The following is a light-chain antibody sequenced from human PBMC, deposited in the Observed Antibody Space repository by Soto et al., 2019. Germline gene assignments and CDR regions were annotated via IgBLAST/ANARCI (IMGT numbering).Light chain of an antibody. Sequence: EIVMTQSPATLSVSLGERATLSCSASQSVIRNLAWYQQKPGQAPRLLIYGASTGATGIPARFSGSGSGTEFTLTICSLQSEDFAVYYCQQYNDWWTFGQGTKVDIK. CDR2: GAS. J-gene: IGKJ1*01. CDR1: QSVIRN. CDR3: QQYNDWWT. V-gene: IGKV3-15*01.